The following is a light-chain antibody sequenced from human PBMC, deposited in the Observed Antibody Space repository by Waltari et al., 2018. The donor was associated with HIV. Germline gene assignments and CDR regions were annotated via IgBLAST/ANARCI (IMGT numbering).Light chain of an antibody. V-gene: IGKV1-27*01. CDR1: QDIRNY. J-gene: IGKJ4*01. CDR3: QKYSSAPLT. Sequence: DIQMTQSPSSLSASVGDRVTITCRASQDIRNYLAWYQQKPGHVPKVLIYAASTLQSGVPSRFSGSGSGTDFTLTISSLQPEDVASYYCQKYSSAPLTFGGGTKVEI. CDR2: AAS.